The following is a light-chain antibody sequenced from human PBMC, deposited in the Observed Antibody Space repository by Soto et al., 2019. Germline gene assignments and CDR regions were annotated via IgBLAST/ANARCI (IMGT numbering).Light chain of an antibody. CDR2: EVN. CDR1: SSDVGAYNH. CDR3: CSYTTSDTRV. V-gene: IGLV2-14*01. J-gene: IGLJ1*01. Sequence: QSVLTQPASVSGSPGQSITISCTGTSSDVGAYNHVSWYQHHPGKAPKLMIYEVNNRPSGVSNRFSGPKSGYTASLTISGLQAEDEADYYCCSYTTSDTRVFGTGTKVTVL.